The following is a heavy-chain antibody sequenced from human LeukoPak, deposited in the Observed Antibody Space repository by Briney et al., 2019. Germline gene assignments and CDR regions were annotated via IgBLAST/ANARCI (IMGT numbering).Heavy chain of an antibody. D-gene: IGHD3-10*01. Sequence: ASVKVFCKASGGTFSSYAISWVRQAPGQGLEWMGGIIPIFGTANYAQKFQGRVTITADESTSTAYMELSSLRSEDTAVYYCARYEGSGSYRWFDPWGQGTLVTVSS. V-gene: IGHV1-69*13. J-gene: IGHJ5*02. CDR3: ARYEGSGSYRWFDP. CDR2: IIPIFGTA. CDR1: GGTFSSYA.